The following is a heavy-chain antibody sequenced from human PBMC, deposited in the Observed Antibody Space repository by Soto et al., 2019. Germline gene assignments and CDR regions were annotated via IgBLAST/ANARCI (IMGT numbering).Heavy chain of an antibody. Sequence: SETLSLTCTVSGGSISSYYWSWIRQPPGKGLEWIGYIYYSGSTNYNPSLKSRVTISVDTSKNQFSLKLSSVTAADTAVYYCARAEAGQFDLWGQGPLVTVSS. CDR3: ARAEAGQFDL. CDR2: IYYSGST. V-gene: IGHV4-59*01. J-gene: IGHJ5*02. D-gene: IGHD6-13*01. CDR1: GGSISSYY.